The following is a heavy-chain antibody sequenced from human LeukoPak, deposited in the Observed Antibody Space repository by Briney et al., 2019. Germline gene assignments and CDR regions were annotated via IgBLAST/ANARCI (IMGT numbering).Heavy chain of an antibody. CDR2: ISSIGSIT. Sequence: GGSLRLSCGASGFTLSSHNINWVRQAPGKGLEWVSHISSIGSITYYGDSVKGRITISRDNAKNSVSLYMNSLRAEDSAVYYCARPGITAFDIWGQGTMVTVSS. J-gene: IGHJ3*02. CDR3: ARPGITAFDI. V-gene: IGHV3-48*01. D-gene: IGHD3-10*01. CDR1: GFTLSSHN.